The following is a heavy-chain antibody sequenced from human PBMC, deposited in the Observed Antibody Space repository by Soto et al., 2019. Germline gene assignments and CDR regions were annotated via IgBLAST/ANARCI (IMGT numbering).Heavy chain of an antibody. V-gene: IGHV3-15*07. J-gene: IGHJ5*02. CDR3: TTLGTS. D-gene: IGHD1-7*01. CDR1: GFTFSDAW. Sequence: EVQLVESGGGLVKPGGSLRLSCAASGFTFSDAWMNWVRQAPGKGLEWVGDVKTKADGGTKEYAAFVNGRITITRHYSTNTLFLHMTNPKHEDTAIYYCTTLGTSWGQGTLVTVSS. CDR2: VKTKADGGTK.